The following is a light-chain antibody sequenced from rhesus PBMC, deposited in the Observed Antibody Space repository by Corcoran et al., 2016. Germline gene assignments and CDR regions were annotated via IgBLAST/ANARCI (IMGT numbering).Light chain of an antibody. CDR3: LQSSNWLT. J-gene: IGKJ4*01. CDR2: GAS. V-gene: IGKV3-24*04. Sequence: EIVMTQSPATLALSPGERATLSCRASQSVSSYLAWYQQKPGQAPRLLIYGASSRATGIPDRFSGRGSGTEFTLTISGLEPEDVGVYFCLQSSNWLTFGGGTKVEIK. CDR1: QSVSSY.